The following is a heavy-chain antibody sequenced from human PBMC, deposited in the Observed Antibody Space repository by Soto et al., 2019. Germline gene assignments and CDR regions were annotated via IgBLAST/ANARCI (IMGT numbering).Heavy chain of an antibody. J-gene: IGHJ4*02. CDR1: GFTFSSYS. V-gene: IGHV3-48*01. CDR3: ARVGGTQQLVRGGSDY. Sequence: GGSLRLSCAASGFTFSSYSMNWVRQAPGKGLEWVSYISSSSTIYYADSVKGRFTISRDNAKNSLYLQMNSLRAEDTAVYYCARVGGTQQLVRGGSDYWGQGTLVTVSS. D-gene: IGHD6-13*01. CDR2: ISSSSTI.